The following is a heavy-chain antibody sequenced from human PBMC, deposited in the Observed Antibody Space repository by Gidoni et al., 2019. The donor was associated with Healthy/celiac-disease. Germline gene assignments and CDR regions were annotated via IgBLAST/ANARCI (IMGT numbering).Heavy chain of an antibody. V-gene: IGHV3-21*01. CDR3: ANRAVAGWGGMDV. CDR1: GFTFSSYS. CDR2: ISSNSSYI. J-gene: IGHJ6*02. D-gene: IGHD6-19*01. Sequence: EVQLVESGGGLVKPGGSLRLSCAASGFTFSSYSRNWVRQAPGKGREWGSSISSNSSYIYYADSVKGRFTISRDNAKNSRYLQMNSLRAEDTAVYYCANRAVAGWGGMDVWGQGTTVTVAS.